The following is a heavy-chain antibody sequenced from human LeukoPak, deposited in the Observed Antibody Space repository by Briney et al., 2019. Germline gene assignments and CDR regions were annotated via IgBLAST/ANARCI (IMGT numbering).Heavy chain of an antibody. CDR2: IFTAGST. D-gene: IGHD1-14*01. Sequence: GGSLRLSCAVSGFFVSNYYMDWVRQAPGKGLDWVSVIFTAGSTYNADSVKGRFTISRDNFKNTLYLQMSSLRAEDTAVYYCARAGYLGTDAFDIWGQGTMVTVSS. CDR1: GFFVSNYY. J-gene: IGHJ3*02. V-gene: IGHV3-53*01. CDR3: ARAGYLGTDAFDI.